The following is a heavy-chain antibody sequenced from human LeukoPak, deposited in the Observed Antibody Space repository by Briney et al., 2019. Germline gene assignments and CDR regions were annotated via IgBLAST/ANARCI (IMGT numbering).Heavy chain of an antibody. D-gene: IGHD3-9*01. CDR2: IYYSGST. CDR3: ARHRDDILTGYPHFDY. V-gene: IGHV4-39*01. J-gene: IGHJ4*02. Sequence: SETLSLTCTVSGGSISSSSYYWGWIRQPPGKGLEWIGSIYYSGSTYYNPSLKSRVTISVDTSKNQFSLKLSSVTAADTAVYYCARHRDDILTGYPHFDYWGRGTLVTVSS. CDR1: GGSISSSSYY.